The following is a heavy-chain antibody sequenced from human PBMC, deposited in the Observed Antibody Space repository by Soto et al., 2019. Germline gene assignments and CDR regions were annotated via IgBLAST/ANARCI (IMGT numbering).Heavy chain of an antibody. CDR3: AKGSDRIAARLLNDAFDI. J-gene: IGHJ3*02. V-gene: IGHV3-23*01. CDR1: GFTFSSYA. D-gene: IGHD6-6*01. CDR2: ISGSGGST. Sequence: HPGGSLRLSCAASGFTFSSYAMSWVRQAPGKGLEWVSAISGSGGSTYYADSVKGRFTISRDNSKNTLYLQMNSLRAEDTAVYYCAKGSDRIAARLLNDAFDIWGQGTMVTVSS.